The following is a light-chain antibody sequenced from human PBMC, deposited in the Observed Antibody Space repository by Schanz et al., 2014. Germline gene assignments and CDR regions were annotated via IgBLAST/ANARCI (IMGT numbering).Light chain of an antibody. CDR3: QQYGSSPYT. Sequence: EIVMTQSPATLSVSPGERATLSCRASQSVSSSYFAWFQQKPGQAPRLLIYGASSRATGIPDRFSGSGSGTDFTLTINRLEPEDFAVYYCQQYGSSPYTFGQGTKLEIK. V-gene: IGKV3-20*01. CDR2: GAS. J-gene: IGKJ2*01. CDR1: QSVSSSY.